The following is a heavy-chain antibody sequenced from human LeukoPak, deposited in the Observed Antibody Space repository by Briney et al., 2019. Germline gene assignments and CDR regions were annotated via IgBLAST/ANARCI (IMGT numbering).Heavy chain of an antibody. CDR1: GFTFSSYA. D-gene: IGHD6-13*01. CDR3: AKDPPGGLIAAAETADY. Sequence: GGSLRLSCAASGFTFSSYAMSWVRQAPGKGLEWVSAISGSGGSTYYADSVKGRFTISRDNSKNTLYLQMNSLRAEDTAVYYCAKDPPGGLIAAAETADYWGQGTLVTVSS. J-gene: IGHJ4*02. CDR2: ISGSGGST. V-gene: IGHV3-23*01.